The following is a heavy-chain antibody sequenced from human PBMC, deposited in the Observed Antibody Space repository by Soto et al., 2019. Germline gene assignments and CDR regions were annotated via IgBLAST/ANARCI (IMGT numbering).Heavy chain of an antibody. D-gene: IGHD3-22*01. CDR1: GGSISSGGYY. V-gene: IGHV4-31*03. J-gene: IGHJ5*02. CDR3: ARESMIVGRGLDP. Sequence: SETLSLTCTVSGGSISSGGYYWSWIRQHPGKGLEWIGYIYYSGSTYYNPSLKSRVTISVDTSKNQFSLKLSSVTAADTAVYYCARESMIVGRGLDPWGQGTPVTVSS. CDR2: IYYSGST.